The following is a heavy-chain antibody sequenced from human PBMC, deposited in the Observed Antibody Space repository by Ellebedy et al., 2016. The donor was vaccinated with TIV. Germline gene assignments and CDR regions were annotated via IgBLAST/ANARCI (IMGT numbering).Heavy chain of an antibody. D-gene: IGHD3-22*01. CDR2: IKQDGSEN. V-gene: IGHV3-7*01. CDR3: ARVYDSIDY. J-gene: IGHJ4*02. Sequence: PGGSLTLSCAASGFTSSSYWMSWVLQAPGKGLEWVANIKQDGSENYYVDSVKGRFTISRDNAKNSLYLQMNSLRAEDTAVYYCARVYDSIDYWGQGTLVTVSS. CDR1: GFTSSSYW.